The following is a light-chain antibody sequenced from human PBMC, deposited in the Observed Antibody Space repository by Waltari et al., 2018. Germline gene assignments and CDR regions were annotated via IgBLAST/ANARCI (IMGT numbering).Light chain of an antibody. CDR2: DKN. J-gene: IGLJ2*01. V-gene: IGLV3-19*01. CDR3: HSRDASGVGGS. CDR1: SPRSYY. Sequence: SSELTQDPAVSVAMGQTVRITCQGDSPRSYYASWYQQGPGQAPRLVMYDKNNRPSGVPDRFSGSTSHNTASLTITGAQAEDEASYYCHSRDASGVGGSFGGGTKLTVL.